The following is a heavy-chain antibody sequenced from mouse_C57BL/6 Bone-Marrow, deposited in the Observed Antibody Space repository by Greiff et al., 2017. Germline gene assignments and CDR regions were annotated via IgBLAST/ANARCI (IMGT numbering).Heavy chain of an antibody. Sequence: QVQLQQPGAELVKPGASVKLSCKASGYTFTSYWITWVKQRPGQGLEWIGDIYPGRGSTNYNEKFKSKATLTVDTSSSTAYMQLSSLTSEDSAVYYCASIPSYYSMDDWCQGTPVTVSS. V-gene: IGHV1-55*01. CDR1: GYTFTSYW. D-gene: IGHD5-1-1*01. J-gene: IGHJ4*01. CDR3: ASIPSYYSMDD. CDR2: IYPGRGST.